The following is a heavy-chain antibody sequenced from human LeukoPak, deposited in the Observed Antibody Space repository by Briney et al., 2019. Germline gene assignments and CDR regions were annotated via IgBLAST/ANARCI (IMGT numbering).Heavy chain of an antibody. CDR1: GGTFSSYA. CDR3: AWSGDSSGYYRPSYFDY. J-gene: IGHJ4*02. D-gene: IGHD3-22*01. CDR2: IIPIFGTA. Sequence: SVKVSCKASGGTFSSYAISWVRQAPGQGLEWLGGIIPIFGTANYAQKFQGRVTITADESTSTAYMELSSLRSEDMAVYYCAWSGDSSGYYRPSYFDYWGQGTLVTVSS. V-gene: IGHV1-69*13.